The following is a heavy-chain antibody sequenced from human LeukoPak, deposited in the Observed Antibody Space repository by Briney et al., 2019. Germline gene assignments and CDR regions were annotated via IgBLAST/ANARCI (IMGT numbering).Heavy chain of an antibody. V-gene: IGHV3-23*01. D-gene: IGHD1-26*01. Sequence: GSLRLSFAASGFTFSSYAISWVRQAPGKGLEWVSAISGSGGSTYYADPLEGRFTISRDNSKNTLYLLMNSLRAEDTAVYYCAKDPSWELPIYYFDYWGQGTLVTVSS. CDR1: GFTFSSYA. CDR2: ISGSGGST. CDR3: AKDPSWELPIYYFDY. J-gene: IGHJ4*02.